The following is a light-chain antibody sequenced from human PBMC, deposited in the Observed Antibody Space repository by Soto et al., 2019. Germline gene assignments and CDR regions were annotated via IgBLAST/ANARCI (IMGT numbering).Light chain of an antibody. CDR2: GAS. J-gene: IGKJ2*01. CDR1: QSISSSY. CDR3: QQYGNPPPNA. Sequence: EIVLTQSPCTLSLSPGERATLSCRASQSISSSYLAWYQQKPGQAPRVLIYGASSRATGIPDRFSGSGSGTDFTLTISRLEPEDFAVYFCQQYGNPPPNAFGQGTKVEIK. V-gene: IGKV3-20*01.